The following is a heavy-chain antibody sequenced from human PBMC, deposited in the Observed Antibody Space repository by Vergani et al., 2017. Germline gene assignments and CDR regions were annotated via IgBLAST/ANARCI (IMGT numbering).Heavy chain of an antibody. Sequence: QVQLVQSGAEVKKPGASVKVSCKASGYTFTSYYMHWVRQAPGQGLEWMGIINPSGGSTSYAQKFQGRVTLTRDTSTSTVYMELSSLRSEDTAVYYCARTNINSGSYSVKYYYGMDVWGQGTTVTVSS. J-gene: IGHJ6*02. CDR3: ARTNINSGSYSVKYYYGMDV. CDR1: GYTFTSYY. CDR2: INPSGGST. D-gene: IGHD1-26*01. V-gene: IGHV1-46*01.